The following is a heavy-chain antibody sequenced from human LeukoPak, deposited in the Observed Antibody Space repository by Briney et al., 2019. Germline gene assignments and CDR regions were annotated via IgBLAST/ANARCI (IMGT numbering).Heavy chain of an antibody. V-gene: IGHV3-23*01. J-gene: IGHJ4*02. CDR1: GFTCSIYA. CDR3: AKTDYGDRYYFDY. CDR2: ISTSGSST. D-gene: IGHD4-17*01. Sequence: GVSLTLSCAASGFTCSIYAMTGLAQSPGRGLEWVSGISTSGSSTNYADSVKGRFTISRDNSKNTLYLQMNSLRAEDTAVYYCAKTDYGDRYYFDYWGQGTLVTVSS.